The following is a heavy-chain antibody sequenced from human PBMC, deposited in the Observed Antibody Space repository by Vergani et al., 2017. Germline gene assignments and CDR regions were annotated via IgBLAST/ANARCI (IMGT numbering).Heavy chain of an antibody. CDR2: ISSSSSTI. V-gene: IGHV3-48*01. CDR1: GFTFSSYS. Sequence: EVQLVESGGGLVQPGGSLRLSCAASGFTFSSYSMNWVRQAPGKGLEWVSYISSSSSTIYYADYVKCRFTLSRDHAKNSLYLQMNSLRAEDTAVYFCARGFSGGSCYPTWGQGTLVTVSS. CDR3: ARGFSGGSCYPT. D-gene: IGHD2-15*01. J-gene: IGHJ5*02.